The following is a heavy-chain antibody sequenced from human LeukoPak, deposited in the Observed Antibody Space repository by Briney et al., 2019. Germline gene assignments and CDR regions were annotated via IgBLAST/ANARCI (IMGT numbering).Heavy chain of an antibody. V-gene: IGHV4-34*01. CDR2: INHSGST. CDR1: GGSFSGYY. D-gene: IGHD6-13*01. CDR3: ARVHGSSWYFALDY. Sequence: SETLSLTCAVYGGSFSGYYWSWIRQPPGKGLEWIGEINHSGSTNYNPSLKSRVTISVDTSKNQFSLKLSSVTAADTAVYYCARVHGSSWYFALDYWGQGTLVTVSS. J-gene: IGHJ4*02.